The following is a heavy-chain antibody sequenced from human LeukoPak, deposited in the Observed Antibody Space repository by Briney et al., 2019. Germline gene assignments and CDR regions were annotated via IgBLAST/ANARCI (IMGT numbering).Heavy chain of an antibody. V-gene: IGHV3-30*03. J-gene: IGHJ4*02. CDR2: ISYDGSNK. Sequence: GGSLRLSCAASGFTFSSYGMHWVRQAPGKGLEWVAVISYDGSNKYYADSVKGRFTISRDNSKNTLYLQMNSLRAEDTAVYYCARPVTLRTYYFDYWGQGTLVTVSS. CDR1: GFTFSSYG. D-gene: IGHD4-23*01. CDR3: ARPVTLRTYYFDY.